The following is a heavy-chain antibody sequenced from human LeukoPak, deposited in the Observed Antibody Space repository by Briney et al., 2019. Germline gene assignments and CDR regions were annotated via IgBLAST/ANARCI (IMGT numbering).Heavy chain of an antibody. J-gene: IGHJ4*02. CDR2: LSSSGDTT. Sequence: GGSLRLSCAASGFTFRRYAKTWVRQAPGKGLEWVSVLSSSGDTTFYADSVKGRFTISRDNSKNTLYLQMNSLRAEDTAVYYCANFDGTSGWYSYFDYWGQGTLVTVSS. D-gene: IGHD6-19*01. CDR1: GFTFRRYA. CDR3: ANFDGTSGWYSYFDY. V-gene: IGHV3-23*01.